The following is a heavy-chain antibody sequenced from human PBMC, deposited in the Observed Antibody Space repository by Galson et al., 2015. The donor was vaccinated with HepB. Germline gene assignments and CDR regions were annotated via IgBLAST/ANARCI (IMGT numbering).Heavy chain of an antibody. D-gene: IGHD3-16*01. CDR3: ARRFKGPVDY. CDR1: GFPLSDYW. J-gene: IGHJ4*02. V-gene: IGHV3-7*03. CDR2: IKQDGSKK. Sequence: SLRLSCAGSGFPLSDYWMTWVRQAPGKGLEWVANIKQDGSKKNYVGSVKGRFIVSRDNVENSLHLQMNSLRSGDTALYYCARRFKGPVDYWGQGTLVTVSS.